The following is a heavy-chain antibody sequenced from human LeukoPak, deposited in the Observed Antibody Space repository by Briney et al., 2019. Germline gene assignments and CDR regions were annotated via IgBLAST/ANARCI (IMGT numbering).Heavy chain of an antibody. CDR1: GFTVSSNY. CDR3: ARQHGIAVGAFDY. V-gene: IGHV3-53*04. CDR2: IYSGGST. D-gene: IGHD6-19*01. J-gene: IGHJ4*02. Sequence: TGGSLRLSCAASGFTVSSNYMSWVRQAPGKGLEWVSVIYSGGSTYYADSVKGRFTISRHNSKNTLYLQMNSLRAEDTAVYYCARQHGIAVGAFDYWGQGTLVTVSS.